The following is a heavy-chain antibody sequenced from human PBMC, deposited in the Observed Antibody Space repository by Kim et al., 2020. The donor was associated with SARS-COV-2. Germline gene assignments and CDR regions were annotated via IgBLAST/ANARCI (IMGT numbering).Heavy chain of an antibody. CDR3: ARDQGDGSGSYYGDYYFDY. D-gene: IGHD3-10*01. CDR1: GDSVSSNSAA. V-gene: IGHV6-1*01. Sequence: SQTLSLTCAISGDSVSSNSAAWNWIRQSPSRGLEWLGRTYYRSKWYHDYAVSVKSRITINPDKSKNQFSLQLNSVTPEDTAVYYCARDQGDGSGSYYGDYYFDYWGQGTLVTVSS. CDR2: TYYRSKWYH. J-gene: IGHJ4*02.